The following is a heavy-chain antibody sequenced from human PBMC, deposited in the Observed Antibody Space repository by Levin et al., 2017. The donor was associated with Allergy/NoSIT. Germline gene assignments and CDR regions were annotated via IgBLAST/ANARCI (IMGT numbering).Heavy chain of an antibody. CDR1: GFSLSTSGMS. Sequence: RGSGPTLVKPTQTLTLTCTFSGFSLSTSGMSLSWIRQPPGKALEWLALIDWDDDKFYSTSLKTRLTISKDTSKNQVVLTMTNMDPVDTATYYCARKYCSRTSCPNGFDYWGQGTLVTVSS. CDR2: IDWDDDK. CDR3: ARKYCSRTSCPNGFDY. V-gene: IGHV2-70*01. J-gene: IGHJ4*02. D-gene: IGHD2-2*01.